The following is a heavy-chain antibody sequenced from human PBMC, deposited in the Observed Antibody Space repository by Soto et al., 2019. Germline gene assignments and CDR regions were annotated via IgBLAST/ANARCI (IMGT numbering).Heavy chain of an antibody. CDR3: ARHLYSGDSIGYYGY. J-gene: IGHJ4*02. D-gene: IGHD6-19*01. CDR2: VHYTGST. CDR1: DGSISRSTFY. V-gene: IGHV4-39*01. Sequence: QLQLQESGPGLVKPSETLSLTCTVSDGSISRSTFYWCWIRQPPGKGLEWIGSVHYTGSTYYNPSLKSRATISVDSAKNHLSLKVSSVTAADTAVYYCARHLYSGDSIGYYGYWGQGALVTVSS.